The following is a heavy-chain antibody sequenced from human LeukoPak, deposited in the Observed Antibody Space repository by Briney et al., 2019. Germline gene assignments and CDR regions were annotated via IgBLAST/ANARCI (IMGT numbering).Heavy chain of an antibody. V-gene: IGHV3-30*03. D-gene: IGHD6-19*01. Sequence: GFLIPPCATSGFNFSSYGMPRVRQAPGKGLEWVAVISYDGSNKYYADSVKGRFTISRDNSKNTLYLQMNSLRAEGTAVYYCARGSLRLPDYWGQGTLVTVSS. J-gene: IGHJ4*02. CDR2: ISYDGSNK. CDR3: ARGSLRLPDY. CDR1: GFNFSSYG.